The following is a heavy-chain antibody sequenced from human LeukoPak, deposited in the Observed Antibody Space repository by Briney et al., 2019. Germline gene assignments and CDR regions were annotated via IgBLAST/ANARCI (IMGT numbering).Heavy chain of an antibody. CDR1: GYTFTSYA. D-gene: IGHD3-16*02. Sequence: SVKVSCKASGYTFTSYAISWVRQAPGQGLEWMGRIIPILGIANYAQKFQGRVTITADKSTSTAYMELSSLRSEDTAVYYCARGSGLGVIVTGIAFDIWGQGTMVTVSS. CDR3: ARGSGLGVIVTGIAFDI. CDR2: IIPILGIA. J-gene: IGHJ3*02. V-gene: IGHV1-69*04.